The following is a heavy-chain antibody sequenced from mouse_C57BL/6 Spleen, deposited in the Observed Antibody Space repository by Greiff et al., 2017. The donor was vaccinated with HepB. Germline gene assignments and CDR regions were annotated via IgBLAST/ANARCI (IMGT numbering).Heavy chain of an antibody. D-gene: IGHD2-3*01. CDR2: FYPGSGSK. J-gene: IGHJ2*01. Sequence: QVQLQQFGAELVKPGALVKLFRKAFGHTFTEYTIHWVKQRSGQGLEWVGWFYPGSGSKKYNEKFKDKATLTADKSSSTVYMELSRLTSEDSAVYFCARHEVGYYYFDYWGQGTTLTVSS. CDR3: ARHEVGYYYFDY. V-gene: IGHV1-62-2*01. CDR1: GHTFTEYT.